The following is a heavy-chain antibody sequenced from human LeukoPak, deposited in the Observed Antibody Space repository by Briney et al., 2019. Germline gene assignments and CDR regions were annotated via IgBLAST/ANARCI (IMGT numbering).Heavy chain of an antibody. CDR2: IYHSGNT. V-gene: IGHV4-59*08. CDR1: GGSISGYY. Sequence: PSETLSLTCTVSGGSISGYYWTWIRQPPGKGLEWIGYIYHSGNTNYNPSLKSRVTISLDMSKNQFSLKLTSVTAADTAVYFCARPGIAATGAFDCWGQGTLVTVSS. J-gene: IGHJ4*02. CDR3: ARPGIAATGAFDC. D-gene: IGHD6-13*01.